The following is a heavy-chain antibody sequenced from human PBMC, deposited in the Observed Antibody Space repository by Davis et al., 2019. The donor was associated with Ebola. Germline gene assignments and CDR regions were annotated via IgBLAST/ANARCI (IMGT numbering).Heavy chain of an antibody. CDR2: ISAYNGNT. V-gene: IGHV1-18*01. J-gene: IGHJ4*02. CDR3: ARGGILAAAGFDY. Sequence: ASVKVSCKASGYTFTSYGISWVRQAPGQGLEWMGWISAYNGNTNYAQKFQGRVTMTRDTSTSTVYMELSSLRSEDTAVYYCARGGILAAAGFDYWGQGTLVTVSS. CDR1: GYTFTSYG. D-gene: IGHD6-13*01.